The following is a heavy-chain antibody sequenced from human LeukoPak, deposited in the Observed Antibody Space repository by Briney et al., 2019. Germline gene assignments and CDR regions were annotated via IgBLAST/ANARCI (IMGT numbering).Heavy chain of an antibody. CDR2: ISHSGST. CDR3: VTYYYGSSAPKRNY. D-gene: IGHD3-22*01. Sequence: PSETLSLTCAVYGGSFSDYFWSWIRQPPGKGLEWVGEISHSGSTTYNPSLKSRVTISGDTSKKQFSLKLSSVTAADTAVYYCVTYYYGSSAPKRNYWGQGILVTVSS. V-gene: IGHV4-34*01. CDR1: GGSFSDYF. J-gene: IGHJ4*02.